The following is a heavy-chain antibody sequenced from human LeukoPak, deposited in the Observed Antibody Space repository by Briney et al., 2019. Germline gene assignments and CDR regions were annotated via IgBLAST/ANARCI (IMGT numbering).Heavy chain of an antibody. CDR2: IWYDGSNQ. Sequence: GGSLRLSCRAPGFSISNYGMHWVRPTPGKGLEWVAVIWYDGSNQYPADSVKGRFTISRDNSQNTLYLQMNILRAGDTAVYYCARAGGSSFDYYYYAMDVWGQGTTVTVSS. CDR1: GFSISNYG. J-gene: IGHJ6*02. D-gene: IGHD6-13*01. V-gene: IGHV3-33*08. CDR3: ARAGGSSFDYYYYAMDV.